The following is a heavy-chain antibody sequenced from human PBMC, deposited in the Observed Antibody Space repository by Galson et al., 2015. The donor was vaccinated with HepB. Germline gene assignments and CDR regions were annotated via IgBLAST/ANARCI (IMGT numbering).Heavy chain of an antibody. CDR3: AKVGGTYYGSGRPFDY. CDR2: IRGSGDST. Sequence: SLRLSCAASGFTFSSFAMSWVRQAPAKGLEWVSSIRGSGDSTYYEDSVQGRVTISRDNPTHTLYLQVNRLRAEDTAVYYGAKVGGTYYGSGRPFDYWGQGTLVPVSA. D-gene: IGHD3-10*01. CDR1: GFTFSSFA. J-gene: IGHJ4*02. V-gene: IGHV3-23*01.